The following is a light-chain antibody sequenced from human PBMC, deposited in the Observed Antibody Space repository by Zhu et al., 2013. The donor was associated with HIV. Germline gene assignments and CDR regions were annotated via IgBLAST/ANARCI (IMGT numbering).Light chain of an antibody. CDR3: LQRSDWQFT. V-gene: IGKV3-11*01. CDR1: QSVRSH. CDR2: EAS. Sequence: EIVMTQSPATLSVSPGERVILSCRASQSVRSHLAWYQQKPGQAPRLLIYEASKRATGTPGRFSGSGSGTDFTLTISSLEPEDFALYYCLQRSDWQFTFGPGTKVDIK. J-gene: IGKJ3*01.